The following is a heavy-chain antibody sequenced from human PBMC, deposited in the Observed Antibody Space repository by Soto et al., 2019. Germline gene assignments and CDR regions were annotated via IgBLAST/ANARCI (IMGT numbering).Heavy chain of an antibody. J-gene: IGHJ6*02. D-gene: IGHD6-6*01. CDR1: GFTFSSYG. Sequence: QVQLVESGGGVVQPGRSLRLSCAVSGFTFSSYGMHWVRQAPGKGLEWVAVIWYDGSNKYYADSVKGRFTISRDNSKNTLYLQMNSLRAEDTAVYYCGSSSEDYYYYGMDVWGQGTTVTVSS. CDR2: IWYDGSNK. V-gene: IGHV3-33*01. CDR3: GSSSEDYYYYGMDV.